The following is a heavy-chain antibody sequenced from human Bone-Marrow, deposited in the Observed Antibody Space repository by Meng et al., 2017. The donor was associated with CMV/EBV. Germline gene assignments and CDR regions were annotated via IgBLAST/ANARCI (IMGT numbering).Heavy chain of an antibody. CDR3: AKDRVVVPAALPYYYYGMDV. J-gene: IGHJ6*02. V-gene: IGHV3-23*01. CDR2: ISGSGGST. D-gene: IGHD2-2*01. Sequence: GESLKISCAASGFTFGSYAMSWVRQAPGKGLEWVSAISGSGGSTYYADSVKGRFTISRDNSKNTLYLQMNSLRAEDTAVYYCAKDRVVVPAALPYYYYGMDVWGQGTTVTVSS. CDR1: GFTFGSYA.